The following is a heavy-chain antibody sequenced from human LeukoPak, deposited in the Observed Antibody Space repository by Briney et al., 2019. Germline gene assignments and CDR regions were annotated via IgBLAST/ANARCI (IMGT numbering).Heavy chain of an antibody. CDR3: ARESHYDFWSGYSPSPLTYGMDV. CDR2: INPNSGGT. J-gene: IGHJ6*02. D-gene: IGHD3-3*01. V-gene: IGHV1-2*02. Sequence: ASVKVSCKASGYTFTGYYMHWVRQAPGQVLEWMGWINPNSGGTNYAQKFQGRVTMTRDTSISTAYMELSRLRSDDTAVYYCARESHYDFWSGYSPSPLTYGMDVWGQGTTVTVSS. CDR1: GYTFTGYY.